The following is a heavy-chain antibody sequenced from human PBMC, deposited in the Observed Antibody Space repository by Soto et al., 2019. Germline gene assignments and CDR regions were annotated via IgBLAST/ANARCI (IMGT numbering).Heavy chain of an antibody. V-gene: IGHV3-30*18. Sequence: QVQLVESGGGVVQPGRSLRLSCAASGFTFSSYGMHWVRQAPGKGLEWVAVISYDGSNKYYADSVKGRFTISRDNSKNTLYLQMNSLRAEDTAVYYCAKGNGDSYGMDVWGQGTTVNVSS. CDR1: GFTFSSYG. J-gene: IGHJ6*02. CDR2: ISYDGSNK. D-gene: IGHD4-17*01. CDR3: AKGNGDSYGMDV.